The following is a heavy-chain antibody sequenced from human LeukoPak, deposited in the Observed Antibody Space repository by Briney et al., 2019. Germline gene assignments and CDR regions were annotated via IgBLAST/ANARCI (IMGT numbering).Heavy chain of an antibody. CDR1: GDSISSSSYS. CDR3: ARGKRGFNYFDY. D-gene: IGHD3-10*01. Sequence: PSESLSLTCTVSGDSISSSSYSWGWIRQPPGKGLEWIGYIYHSGSTYYNPSLKSRVTISVDRSKNQFSLKLSSVTAADTAVYYCARGKRGFNYFDYWGQGTLVTVSS. V-gene: IGHV4-30-2*01. J-gene: IGHJ4*02. CDR2: IYHSGST.